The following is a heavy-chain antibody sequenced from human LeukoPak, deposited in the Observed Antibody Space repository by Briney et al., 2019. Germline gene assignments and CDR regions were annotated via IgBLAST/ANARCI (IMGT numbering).Heavy chain of an antibody. CDR2: IYYSGST. CDR1: GGSMSSYY. Sequence: SETLSLTCTVSGGSMSSYYWSWIRQPPGKGLEWIGYIYYSGSTKYNPSLKSRVSISVDTSKNQFSLKLSSVTAADTAVYYCAKHYDTSGYYPFDYWGQGTLVTVSS. CDR3: AKHYDTSGYYPFDY. V-gene: IGHV4-59*08. J-gene: IGHJ4*02. D-gene: IGHD3-22*01.